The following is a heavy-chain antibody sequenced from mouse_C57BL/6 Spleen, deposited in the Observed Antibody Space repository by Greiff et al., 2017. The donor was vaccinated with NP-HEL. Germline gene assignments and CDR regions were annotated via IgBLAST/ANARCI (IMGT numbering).Heavy chain of an antibody. Sequence: EVQLVESGEGLVKPGGSLKLSCAASGFTFSSYAMSWVRQTPEKRLEWVAYISSGGDYIYYADTVKGRFTISRDNARNTLYLQMSSLKSEDTAMYYCTRDRYYGPHFDYWGQGTTLTVSS. J-gene: IGHJ2*01. CDR3: TRDRYYGPHFDY. CDR1: GFTFSSYA. V-gene: IGHV5-9-1*02. D-gene: IGHD1-2*01. CDR2: ISSGGDYI.